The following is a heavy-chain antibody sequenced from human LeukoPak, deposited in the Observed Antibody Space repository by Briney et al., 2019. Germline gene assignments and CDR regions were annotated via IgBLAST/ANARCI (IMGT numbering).Heavy chain of an antibody. Sequence: GGSLRLSCAASGFTFSSYGMHWVRQAPGKGLEWVAVIWYDGSNKYYADSVKGRFTISRDNSKNTLYLQMNSLRAEDTAVYYCARGTNYYDSSGTYFDYWGQGTLVTVSS. CDR2: IWYDGSNK. D-gene: IGHD3-22*01. CDR3: ARGTNYYDSSGTYFDY. CDR1: GFTFSSYG. V-gene: IGHV3-33*01. J-gene: IGHJ4*02.